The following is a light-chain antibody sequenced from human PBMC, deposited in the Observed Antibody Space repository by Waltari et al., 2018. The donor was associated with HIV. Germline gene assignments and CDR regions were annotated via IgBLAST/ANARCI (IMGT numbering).Light chain of an antibody. CDR2: DAS. J-gene: IGKJ2*01. CDR1: QDIKYY. CDR3: QQHDDLEYT. Sequence: DIQMTQSPLSLSVSVGDRVTLTCQASQDIKYYLNWYQQKPGKAPRLLIYDASSLETGVPSRFSGSGSGTHFTLTISSLRPEDTATYYCQQHDDLEYTFGQGTTLEMK. V-gene: IGKV1-33*01.